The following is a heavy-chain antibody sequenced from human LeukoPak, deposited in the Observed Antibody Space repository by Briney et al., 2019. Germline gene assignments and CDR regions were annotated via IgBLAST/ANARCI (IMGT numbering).Heavy chain of an antibody. Sequence: TLCLSSAASGFSFSTVGMHWVPQAPGQGGEWGAVIWYDGNNESYADSVKVRFTIPRANSKNTLYLQMTSLRAEDTAVYYCAKDLGVRGATLDAFDIWGQGTMVTVSS. CDR3: AKDLGVRGATLDAFDI. V-gene: IGHV3-33*06. CDR2: IWYDGNNE. J-gene: IGHJ3*02. D-gene: IGHD3-10*01. CDR1: GFSFSTVG.